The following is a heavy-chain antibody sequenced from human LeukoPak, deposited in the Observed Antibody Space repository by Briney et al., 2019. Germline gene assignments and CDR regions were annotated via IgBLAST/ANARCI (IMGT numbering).Heavy chain of an antibody. CDR2: IIPIFGTA. J-gene: IGHJ4*02. D-gene: IGHD1-1*01. CDR3: ASHLSYNWNDVGLDY. Sequence: ASVKVSCKASGGTFSSYAISWVRQAPGQGLEWMGGIIPIFGTANYAQKFQGRVTITADESTSTAYMELSSLRSEDTAVYYCASHLSYNWNDVGLDYWGQGTPVTVSS. CDR1: GGTFSSYA. V-gene: IGHV1-69*01.